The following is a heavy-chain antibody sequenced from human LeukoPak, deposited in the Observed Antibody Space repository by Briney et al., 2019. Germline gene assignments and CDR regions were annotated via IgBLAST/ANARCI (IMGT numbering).Heavy chain of an antibody. CDR2: ISGSGGST. CDR1: GFTFSSYA. V-gene: IGHV3-23*01. J-gene: IGHJ4*02. Sequence: GGSLRLSCAASGFTFSSYAMSWVRQAPGKVLEWVSAISGSGGSTYYADSVKGRFTISRDNSKNTLYLQMNSLRAEDTAVYYCAKVRRLLYNYFDYWGQGTLVTVSS. D-gene: IGHD3-3*01. CDR3: AKVRRLLYNYFDY.